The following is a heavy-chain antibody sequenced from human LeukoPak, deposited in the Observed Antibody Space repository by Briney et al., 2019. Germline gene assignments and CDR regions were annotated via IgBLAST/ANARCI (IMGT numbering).Heavy chain of an antibody. Sequence: PGRSLRLSCAASGFTFSSYGMHWVRQAPGKGLEWVALIWHDGSNKYYADSVKGRFTISRDNSKNTLYLQMNSLRAEDTAVYYCAKDSTLRLRYNWFDPWGQGTLVAVSS. CDR3: AKDSTLRLRYNWFDP. V-gene: IGHV3-33*06. J-gene: IGHJ5*02. CDR2: IWHDGSNK. D-gene: IGHD2/OR15-2a*01. CDR1: GFTFSSYG.